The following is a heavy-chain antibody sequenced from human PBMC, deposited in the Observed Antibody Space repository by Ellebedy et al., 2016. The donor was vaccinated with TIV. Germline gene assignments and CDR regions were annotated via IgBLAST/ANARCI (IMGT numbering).Heavy chain of an antibody. Sequence: SETLSLXXTVSGGSISSSSYYWGWIRQPPGKGLEWIGSIYYSGSTYYNPSLKSRVTISVDTSKNQFSLKLSSVTAADTAVYYCAREDYGGHWFDPWGQGTLVTVSS. V-gene: IGHV4-39*07. J-gene: IGHJ5*02. D-gene: IGHD4-23*01. CDR3: AREDYGGHWFDP. CDR1: GGSISSSSYY. CDR2: IYYSGST.